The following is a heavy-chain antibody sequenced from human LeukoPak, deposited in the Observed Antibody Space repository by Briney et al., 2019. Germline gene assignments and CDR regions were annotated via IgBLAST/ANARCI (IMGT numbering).Heavy chain of an antibody. D-gene: IGHD6-13*01. CDR2: IYSGDSGGST. J-gene: IGHJ4*02. V-gene: IGHV3-66*01. CDR1: GFTVSSNY. CDR3: AKDRDSSSWYLGSCFGDS. Sequence: GGSLRLSCAASGFTVSSNYMSWVRQAPGKALVGVTVIYSGDSGGSTNYADSVKCRFTISRDNSKNTLYLEMNSLRAEDTAVYDCAKDRDSSSWYLGSCFGDSWGQGTLVTVSS.